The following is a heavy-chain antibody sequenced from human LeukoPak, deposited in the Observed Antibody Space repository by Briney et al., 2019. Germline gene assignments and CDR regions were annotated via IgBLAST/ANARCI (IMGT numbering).Heavy chain of an antibody. CDR2: ITKSGDST. CDR1: GFTFSAFG. J-gene: IGHJ6*02. Sequence: GGSLRLSWAASGFTFSAFGMNWVSQAPGKGLEWVSTITKSGDSTYYVDSVKGRFTISRDNSKNTLYLQMNSLRAEDTAKYYCTKDYCGKFCSAVWGQGTTVTVSS. V-gene: IGHV3-23*01. D-gene: IGHD3-9*01. CDR3: TKDYCGKFCSAV.